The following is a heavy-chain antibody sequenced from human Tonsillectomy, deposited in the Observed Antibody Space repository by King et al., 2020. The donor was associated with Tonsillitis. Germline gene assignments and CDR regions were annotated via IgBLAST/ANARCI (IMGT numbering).Heavy chain of an antibody. J-gene: IGHJ5*02. CDR1: GGSFSGYY. D-gene: IGHD3-10*01. CDR3: ARGGEYYYGSGSYSPANWFDP. Sequence: VQLQQWGAGLLKPSETLSLTCAVYGGSFSGYYWTWIRQPPGKGLEWIGEINHSGSTNYNPSLKSRVTISVDTSKNQFSLKLSSVTAADTAVYYFARGGEYYYGSGSYSPANWFDPWGQGTLVTVSS. CDR2: INHSGST. V-gene: IGHV4-34*01.